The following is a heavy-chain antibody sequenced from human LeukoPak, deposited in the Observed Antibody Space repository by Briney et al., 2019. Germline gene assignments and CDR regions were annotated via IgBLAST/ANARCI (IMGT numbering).Heavy chain of an antibody. CDR3: AREGTGLGIQLWTLAPLDY. CDR2: ISSNGGST. CDR1: GFTFSSYA. V-gene: IGHV3-64*01. Sequence: PGGSLRLSCAASGFTFSSYAMHWVRQAPGKGLEYVSAISSNGGSTYYANSVKGRFTISRDNSKNTLYLQMGSLRAEDMAVYYCAREGTGLGIQLWTLAPLDYWGQGTLVTVSS. J-gene: IGHJ4*02. D-gene: IGHD5-18*01.